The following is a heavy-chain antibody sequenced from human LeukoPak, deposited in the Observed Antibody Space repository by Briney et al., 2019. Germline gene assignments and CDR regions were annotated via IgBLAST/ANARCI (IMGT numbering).Heavy chain of an antibody. CDR1: GGSISSYY. CDR3: AREMEGGQLGPYYFDY. D-gene: IGHD6-6*01. Sequence: SETLSLTCTVSGGSISSYYWSWIRQPPGKGLEWIGYIYYSGSTNYNPSLKSRVTISVDTSKNQFSLKLSSVTAEDTAVYYCAREMEGGQLGPYYFDYWGQGTLDTVSS. V-gene: IGHV4-59*01. CDR2: IYYSGST. J-gene: IGHJ4*02.